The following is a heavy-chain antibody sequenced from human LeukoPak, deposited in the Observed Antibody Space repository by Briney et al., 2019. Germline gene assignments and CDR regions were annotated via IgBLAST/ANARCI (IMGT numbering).Heavy chain of an antibody. CDR2: ISAYNGNT. V-gene: IGHV1-18*01. J-gene: IGHJ4*02. Sequence: ASVEVSCKASGYTFTSYGISWVRQAPGQGLEWMGWISAYNGNTNYAQKLQGRVTMTTDTSTSTAYMELRSLRSDDTAVYYCARCLGYCSSTSCYVGRCFDYWGQGTLVTVSS. CDR3: ARCLGYCSSTSCYVGRCFDY. D-gene: IGHD2-2*01. CDR1: GYTFTSYG.